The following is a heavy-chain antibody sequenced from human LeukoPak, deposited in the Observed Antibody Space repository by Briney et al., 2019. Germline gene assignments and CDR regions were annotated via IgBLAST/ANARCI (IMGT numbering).Heavy chain of an antibody. CDR3: ARSITTVTRGVGDY. CDR2: LSSNGGST. CDR1: GFTFSSYA. D-gene: IGHD4-17*01. Sequence: GGSLRLSCAASGFTFSSYAMHWGRQAPGKGLEYVSALSSNGGSTYYANSVKGRFTISRDNSKNTLYLQMGSLRAEDTAVYYCARSITTVTRGVGDYWGQGTLVTVSS. V-gene: IGHV3-64*01. J-gene: IGHJ4*02.